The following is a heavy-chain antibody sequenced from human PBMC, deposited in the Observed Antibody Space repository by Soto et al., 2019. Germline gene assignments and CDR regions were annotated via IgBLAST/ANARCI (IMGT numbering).Heavy chain of an antibody. CDR2: ISQDGVDG. CDR3: ARDHLILPAHDFFYGSDV. D-gene: IGHD2-21*02. V-gene: IGHV3-7*03. Sequence: GGSLRLSFEVSAFSFSMQSIAYTRHSPRKGMERGANISQDGVDGHYADSVKGRFTISRDNGKNSLYLQLNNLRAEDTAVYYCARDHLILPAHDFFYGSDVWGRGATVTVSS. CDR1: AFSFSMQS. J-gene: IGHJ6*02.